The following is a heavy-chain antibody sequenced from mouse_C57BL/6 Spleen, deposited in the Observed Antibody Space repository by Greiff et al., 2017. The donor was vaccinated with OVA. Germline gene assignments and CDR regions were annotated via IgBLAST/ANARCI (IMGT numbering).Heavy chain of an antibody. CDR1: GYTFTSYW. CDR3: ARDDYGNYVGAY. D-gene: IGHD2-1*01. V-gene: IGHV1-64*01. J-gene: IGHJ3*01. CDR2: IHPNSGST. Sequence: QVQLQQPGAELVKPGASVKLSCKASGYTFTSYWMHWVKQRPGQGLEWIGMIHPNSGSTNYNEKFKSKATLTVDKSSSTAYMQLSSLTSEDSAVYYCARDDYGNYVGAYWGQGTLVTVSA.